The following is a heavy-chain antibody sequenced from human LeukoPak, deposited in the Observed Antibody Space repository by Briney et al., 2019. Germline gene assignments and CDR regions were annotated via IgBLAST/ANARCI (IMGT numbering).Heavy chain of an antibody. CDR1: GGTFSSYA. D-gene: IGHD3-22*01. CDR2: IIPIFGTA. Sequence: GASVKVSCKASGGTFSSYAIGWVRQAPGQGLEWMGGIIPIFGTANYAQKFQGRVTITADESTSTAYMELSSLRSEDTAVYYCARDFFRSYDSSGYIAFDIWGQGTMVTVSS. CDR3: ARDFFRSYDSSGYIAFDI. J-gene: IGHJ3*02. V-gene: IGHV1-69*13.